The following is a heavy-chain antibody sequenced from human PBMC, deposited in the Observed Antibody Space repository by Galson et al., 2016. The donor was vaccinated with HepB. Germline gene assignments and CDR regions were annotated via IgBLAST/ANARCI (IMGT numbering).Heavy chain of an antibody. CDR1: GFTFSTYA. CDR3: ARARGGTARNSGWFDP. D-gene: IGHD1-7*01. J-gene: IGHJ5*02. V-gene: IGHV3-23*01. CDR2: ISASGTGT. Sequence: SLRLSCAASGFTFSTYAMSWVRQAPGKGLEYVSGISASGTGTSYADSVKGRFTISRDNSKNMVYLQMNSLRAEDTAVYYCARARGGTARNSGWFDPWGQGTLVTVSS.